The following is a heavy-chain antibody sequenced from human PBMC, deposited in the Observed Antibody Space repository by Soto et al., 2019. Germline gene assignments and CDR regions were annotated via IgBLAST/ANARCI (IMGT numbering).Heavy chain of an antibody. CDR2: ISSSSSYI. J-gene: IGHJ4*02. D-gene: IGHD2-15*01. CDR3: ARAGGNVVVVAATPLGY. Sequence: SLRLSCAASGFTFSSYSMNWVRQAPGKGLEWVSSISSSSSYIYYADSVKGRFTISRDNAKNSLYLQMNSLRAEDAAVYYCARAGGNVVVVAATPLGYWGQGTLVTVSS. CDR1: GFTFSSYS. V-gene: IGHV3-21*04.